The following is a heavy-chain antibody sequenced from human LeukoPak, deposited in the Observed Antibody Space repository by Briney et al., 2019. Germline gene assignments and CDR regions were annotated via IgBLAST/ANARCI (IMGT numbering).Heavy chain of an antibody. CDR2: IYYSGST. CDR1: GGSISSYY. V-gene: IGHV4-59*01. J-gene: IGHJ4*02. CDR3: ARVDPDSSSTLEVFDY. D-gene: IGHD6-6*01. Sequence: SETLSLTCTVSGGSISSYYWSWIRKPPGKGLEWIGYIYYSGSTNYNPSLKSRVTISVDTSKNQFSLKLSSVTAADTAVYYCARVDPDSSSTLEVFDYWGQGTLVTVSS.